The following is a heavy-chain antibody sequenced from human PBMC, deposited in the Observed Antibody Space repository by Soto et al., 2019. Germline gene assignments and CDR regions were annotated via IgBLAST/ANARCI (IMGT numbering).Heavy chain of an antibody. Sequence: QVQLQQWGAGLLKPSETLSLTCAVYGGSFSGYYWSWIRQPPGKGLEWIGEINHSGSINYNPSLKSRVTISVDTSKNQFSLKLSSVTAADTAVYYCAREPETYYYGSGSYFPNAPYLDYWGQGTLVTVSS. CDR3: AREPETYYYGSGSYFPNAPYLDY. CDR1: GGSFSGYY. J-gene: IGHJ4*02. D-gene: IGHD3-10*01. V-gene: IGHV4-34*01. CDR2: INHSGSI.